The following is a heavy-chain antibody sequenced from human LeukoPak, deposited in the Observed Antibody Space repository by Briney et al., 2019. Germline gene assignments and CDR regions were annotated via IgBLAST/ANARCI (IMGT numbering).Heavy chain of an antibody. CDR2: ISGSGDTT. CDR3: AKWGGRATDSNTWYRPLDH. V-gene: IGHV3-23*01. J-gene: IGHJ4*02. D-gene: IGHD6-13*01. Sequence: GWSLRLSCIASGFTFSRYAMTWVRQAPARGLEGVSCISGSGDTTYHADSVQGRFTISRDNSKNTLYLLMNNLRTEGAPVYYCAKWGGRATDSNTWYRPLDHWGRGTLGTVS. CDR1: GFTFSRYA.